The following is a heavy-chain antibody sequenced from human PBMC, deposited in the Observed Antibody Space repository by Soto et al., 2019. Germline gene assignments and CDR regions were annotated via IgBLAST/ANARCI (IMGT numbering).Heavy chain of an antibody. CDR2: IIPIFGTA. CDR3: ARSQQLVRAWFDT. Sequence: SVKVSCKASGGTFSSYAISWVRQAPGQGLEWMGGIIPIFGTANYAQKFQGRVTITADKSTSTAYMELSSLRSEDTAVYYCARSQQLVRAWFDTWGQGTLVTVSS. V-gene: IGHV1-69*06. J-gene: IGHJ5*02. D-gene: IGHD6-6*01. CDR1: GGTFSSYA.